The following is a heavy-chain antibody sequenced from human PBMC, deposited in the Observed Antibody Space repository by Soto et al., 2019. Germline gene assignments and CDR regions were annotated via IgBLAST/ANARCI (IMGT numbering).Heavy chain of an antibody. V-gene: IGHV3-74*01. J-gene: IGHJ4*02. CDR1: GFTFITFW. CDR2: INSDGSST. Sequence: EVQLVESGGGLVKPGGSWGLSFEASGFTFITFWMPWVRQAPGKGLVWVSRINSDGSSTNYADSVKGRVTISRDNAKNMLYLQMNSLRAEDTAVYYCARDFEYWGQGTLVTVSS. CDR3: ARDFEY.